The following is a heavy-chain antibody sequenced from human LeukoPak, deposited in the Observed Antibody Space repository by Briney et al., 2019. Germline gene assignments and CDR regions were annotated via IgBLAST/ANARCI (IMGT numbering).Heavy chain of an antibody. CDR2: ISGSGGST. CDR3: ATPIAARSFDY. Sequence: GGSLRLSCAASGFTFSSYAMSWVRQAPGKGVGRVSAISGSGGSTYYADSVKGRFTISRDNSKNTLYLQMNSLRAEDTAVYYCATPIAARSFDYWGQGTLVTVSS. CDR1: GFTFSSYA. J-gene: IGHJ4*02. D-gene: IGHD6-6*01. V-gene: IGHV3-23*01.